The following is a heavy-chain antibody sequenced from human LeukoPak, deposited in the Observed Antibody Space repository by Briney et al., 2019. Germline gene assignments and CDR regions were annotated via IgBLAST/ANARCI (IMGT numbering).Heavy chain of an antibody. Sequence: GGSLRLSCAASGFTFSSHAFHWVRQAPGKALEYVSGISSNGGSTYHVKSVKDRFTISRDNSKNALYLQMGSLRGDDTAVYYCARDHGWQLWSFPIDYWGLGILVTVSS. CDR1: GFTFSSHA. V-gene: IGHV3-64*01. CDR2: ISSNGGST. J-gene: IGHJ4*02. D-gene: IGHD3-10*01. CDR3: ARDHGWQLWSFPIDY.